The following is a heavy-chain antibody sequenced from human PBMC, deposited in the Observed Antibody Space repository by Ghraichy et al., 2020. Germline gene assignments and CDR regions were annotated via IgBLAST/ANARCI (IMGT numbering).Heavy chain of an antibody. V-gene: IGHV3-21*01. CDR3: ARHTYYYDSSGLYHFDY. CDR1: GFTFSSYS. J-gene: IGHJ4*02. Sequence: GESLNISCAASGFTFSSYSMNWVRQAPGKGLDWVSSISSSSGYIYYADSVKGRFTISRDNAKNSLYLQMNSLRAEDTAVYYCARHTYYYDSSGLYHFDYWGQGTLVTVSS. CDR2: ISSSSGYI. D-gene: IGHD3-22*01.